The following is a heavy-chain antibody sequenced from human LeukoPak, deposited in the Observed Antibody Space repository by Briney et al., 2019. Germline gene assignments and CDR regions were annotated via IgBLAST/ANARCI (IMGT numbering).Heavy chain of an antibody. J-gene: IGHJ4*02. Sequence: SETLSLTCTVSGGSISIYNRSWLWQPAGKGLEWIGRVYTNGNTNYNPSFKSRVTMSVDTSKNQFSLKLSSVTAAYTAVYYCARGDRSGCFDYWGQGTLVTVSS. V-gene: IGHV4-4*07. CDR3: ARGDRSGCFDY. D-gene: IGHD6-19*01. CDR2: VYTNGNT. CDR1: GGSISIYN.